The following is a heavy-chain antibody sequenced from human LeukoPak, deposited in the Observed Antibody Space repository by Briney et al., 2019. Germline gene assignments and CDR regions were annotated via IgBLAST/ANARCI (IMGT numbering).Heavy chain of an antibody. Sequence: SETLSLTCTVSGGSISSSNYYWGWIRQPPGKGLEWIGSIYYSGSTYYNPSLKSRVTISVDTSKNQFSLKLSSVTAAGTASYYCASRPTYYYGSGSYPRRFYDYWGQGTLVTVSS. D-gene: IGHD3-10*01. CDR2: IYYSGST. CDR1: GGSISSSNYY. V-gene: IGHV4-39*01. J-gene: IGHJ4*02. CDR3: ASRPTYYYGSGSYPRRFYDY.